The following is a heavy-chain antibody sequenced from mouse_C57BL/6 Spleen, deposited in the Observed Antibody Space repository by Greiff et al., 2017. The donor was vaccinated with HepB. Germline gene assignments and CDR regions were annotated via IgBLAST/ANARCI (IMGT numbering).Heavy chain of an antibody. J-gene: IGHJ3*01. V-gene: IGHV1-69*01. CDR3: ARWDCSSYVGFAY. CDR2: IDPSDSYT. D-gene: IGHD1-1*01. Sequence: QVQLKQSGAELVMPGASVKLSCKASGYTFTSYWMHWVKQRPGQGLEWIGEIDPSDSYTNYNQKFKGKSTLTVDKSSSTAYMQLSSLTSEDSAVYCCARWDCSSYVGFAYWGQGTLVTVSA. CDR1: GYTFTSYW.